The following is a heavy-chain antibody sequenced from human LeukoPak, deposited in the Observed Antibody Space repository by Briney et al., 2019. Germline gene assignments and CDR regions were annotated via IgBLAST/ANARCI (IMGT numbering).Heavy chain of an antibody. J-gene: IGHJ4*02. V-gene: IGHV4-59*01. D-gene: IGHD6-13*01. CDR2: IYYSGST. CDR3: AIPGAYSSSWYTLDY. Sequence: SETLSLTCTVSGGSISSYYWSWIRQPPGKGLEWIGYIYYSGSTNYNPSLKSRVTISVDTSKNQFSLKLSSVTAADTAVYYCAIPGAYSSSWYTLDYWGQGTLVTVSS. CDR1: GGSISSYY.